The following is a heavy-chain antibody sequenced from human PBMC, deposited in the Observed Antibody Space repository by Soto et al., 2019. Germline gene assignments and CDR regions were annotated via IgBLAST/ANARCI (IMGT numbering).Heavy chain of an antibody. Sequence: EVQLVESGGGLVQPGRSLRLSCAASGFTFDDYAMHWVRHAPGKRLEWVSGISWHRGSIGYADAVKGRFTIFRYNAKNSLSLQMNSLRAEGTALYYSATGGHLLVEGGGYWGPGTRVTVSS. CDR2: ISWHRGSI. CDR3: ATGGHLLVEGGGY. D-gene: IGHD2-2*01. J-gene: IGHJ4*02. V-gene: IGHV3-9*01. CDR1: GFTFDDYA.